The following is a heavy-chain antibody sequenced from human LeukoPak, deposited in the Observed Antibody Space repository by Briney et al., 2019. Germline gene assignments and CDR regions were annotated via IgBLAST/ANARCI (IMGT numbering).Heavy chain of an antibody. V-gene: IGHV3-48*01. CDR2: ISRSTSTI. CDR1: GFTYSDYS. CDR3: ASGGVGDAFDI. D-gene: IGHD4-23*01. Sequence: GGSLRLSCAASGFTYSDYSTSWVRQAPVKGLDWVSYISRSTSTIYYADSVKGRFTISRDNAKNSLYLQMNSLRAEDTAAYYCASGGVGDAFDIWGQGTMVTVSS. J-gene: IGHJ3*02.